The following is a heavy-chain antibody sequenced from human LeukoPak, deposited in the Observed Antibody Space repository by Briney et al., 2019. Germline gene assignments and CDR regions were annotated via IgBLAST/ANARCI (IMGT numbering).Heavy chain of an antibody. D-gene: IGHD4-17*01. V-gene: IGHV1-46*01. CDR2: INPSGGST. Sequence: ASVKVSCKASGYSFTSYYMHWVRQAPGQGLEWMGIINPSGGSTSYAQKFQGRVTMTRDTSISTAYMELSRLRSDDTAVYYCASVDTVTKTPDYYYYGMDVWGQGTTVTVSS. J-gene: IGHJ6*02. CDR1: GYSFTSYY. CDR3: ASVDTVTKTPDYYYYGMDV.